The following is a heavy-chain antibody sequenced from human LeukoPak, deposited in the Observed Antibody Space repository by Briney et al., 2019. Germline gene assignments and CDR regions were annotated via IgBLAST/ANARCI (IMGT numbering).Heavy chain of an antibody. CDR1: GVSISTSNYY. CDR2: IFYSWST. J-gene: IGHJ4*02. CDR3: ARLTRRPRGYSYGYDY. Sequence: PSETLSLTCTVSGVSISTSNYYWGWIRQPPGKGLEWIGNIFYSWSTYYSPSLRSRVTISLDTSRNQFSLKLNSVTAADTAVYYCARLTRRPRGYSYGYDYWGQGTLVTVSS. V-gene: IGHV4-39*07. D-gene: IGHD5-18*01.